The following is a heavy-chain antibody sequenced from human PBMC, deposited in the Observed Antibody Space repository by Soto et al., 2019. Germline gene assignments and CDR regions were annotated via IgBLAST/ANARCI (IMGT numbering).Heavy chain of an antibody. CDR3: AKWEVVAADYYYYYMDV. D-gene: IGHD2-15*01. CDR1: GFTFSSYA. J-gene: IGHJ6*03. V-gene: IGHV3-23*01. CDR2: ISGSGGST. Sequence: PGGSLRLSCAASGFTFSSYAMSWVRQAPGKGLEWVSAISGSGGSTYYADSVKGRFTISRDNSKNTLYLQMNSLRAEDTAVYYCAKWEVVAADYYYYYMDVWGKGTTVTVSS.